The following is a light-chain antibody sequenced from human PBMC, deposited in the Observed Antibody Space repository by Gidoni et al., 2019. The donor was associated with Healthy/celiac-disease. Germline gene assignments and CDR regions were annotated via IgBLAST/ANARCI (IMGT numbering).Light chain of an antibody. V-gene: IGKV2-28*01. Sequence: DIVMTQSPLPLPVTPGEPASISCRSSQSLLHSNGYNYLDWYLQKPGQSPQLLIYLGSNRASGVPDRCSGSGSGADFTLKISRVEAEDVGVYYCMQALHPYTFXQXTKLEIK. CDR2: LGS. CDR1: QSLLHSNGYNY. CDR3: MQALHPYT. J-gene: IGKJ2*01.